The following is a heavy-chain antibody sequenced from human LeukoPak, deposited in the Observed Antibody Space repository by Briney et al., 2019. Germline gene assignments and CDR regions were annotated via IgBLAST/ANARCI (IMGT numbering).Heavy chain of an antibody. CDR2: IYYSGST. J-gene: IGHJ3*02. CDR1: GGSISSYY. Sequence: SETLSLTCTVSGGSISSYYWSWLRQPPGKGLEWIGYIYYSGSTNYNPSLKSRVTISVDTSKNQFSLKLSSVTAADTAVYYCARVRPYYYDSSGYSYAFDIWGQGTMVTVSS. CDR3: ARVRPYYYDSSGYSYAFDI. V-gene: IGHV4-59*01. D-gene: IGHD3-22*01.